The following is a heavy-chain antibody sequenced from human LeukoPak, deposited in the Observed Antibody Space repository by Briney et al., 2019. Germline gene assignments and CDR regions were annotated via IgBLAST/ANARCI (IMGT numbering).Heavy chain of an antibody. V-gene: IGHV1-18*01. J-gene: IGHJ4*02. CDR1: GYTFTSYG. CDR2: ISAYNGNT. D-gene: IGHD3-22*01. CDR3: AREGNWIYYDSSGNFDY. Sequence: ASVKVSCKASGYTFTSYGISWVRQAPGHGLEWMGWISAYNGNTNYAQKLQGRVTMTTDTSTSTAYMELRSLRSDDTAVYYCAREGNWIYYDSSGNFDYWGQGTLVTVSS.